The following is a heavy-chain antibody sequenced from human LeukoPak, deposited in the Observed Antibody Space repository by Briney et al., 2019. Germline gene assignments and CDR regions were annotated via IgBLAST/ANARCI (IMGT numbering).Heavy chain of an antibody. Sequence: GGSLRLSCAASGFTFSSYAMHWVRQAPGKGLEYVSAISRNGGNTYYANSVKGRFTISRDNSKNTLYLQMNSLRAEDTAVYYCARWWLPSGGASDYWGQGTLVTVSS. CDR3: ARWWLPSGGASDY. J-gene: IGHJ4*02. D-gene: IGHD5-12*01. CDR1: GFTFSSYA. V-gene: IGHV3-64*01. CDR2: ISRNGGNT.